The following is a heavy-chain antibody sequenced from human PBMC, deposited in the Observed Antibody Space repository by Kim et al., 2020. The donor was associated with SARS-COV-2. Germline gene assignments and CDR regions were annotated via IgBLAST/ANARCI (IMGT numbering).Heavy chain of an antibody. Sequence: GGSLRLSCAASGFTFSTYAMTWVRQAPGKGLEWVSGISGSGGASYYADSVKGRFTISRDNSKNTLNLQMNSLRVEDTAIYYCAKRLVGVYHFDYWGQGTLVTVSS. V-gene: IGHV3-23*01. CDR3: AKRLVGVYHFDY. J-gene: IGHJ4*02. D-gene: IGHD1-26*01. CDR2: ISGSGGAS. CDR1: GFTFSTYA.